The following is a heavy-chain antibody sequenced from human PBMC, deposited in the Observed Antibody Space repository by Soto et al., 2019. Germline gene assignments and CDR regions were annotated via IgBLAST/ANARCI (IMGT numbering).Heavy chain of an antibody. Sequence: NASEDTCVNLGGSRMRQAPGQGLEWMGWISAYNGNTNYAQKLQGRVTMTTDTSTSTAYMELRSLRSDDTAVYYCARQSGYYSYNWFDPLGQGTLVTVS. D-gene: IGHD3-3*01. V-gene: IGHV1-18*04. CDR3: ARQSGYYSYNWFDP. CDR2: ISAYNGNT. CDR1: EDTCVNLG. J-gene: IGHJ5*02.